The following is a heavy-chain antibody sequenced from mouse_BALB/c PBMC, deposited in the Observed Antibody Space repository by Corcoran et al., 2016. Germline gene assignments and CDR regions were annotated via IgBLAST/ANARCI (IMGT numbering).Heavy chain of an antibody. Sequence: EVQLQQSGAELVRPGALVKLSCKASGFNIKDYYMHWVKQRPEQGLEWIGWIDPENGNTIYDPKFQGKARITADTSSNTAYLQLSSLTSEDTAVYYCARDTTEGFAYWGQGTLVTVSA. CDR1: GFNIKDYY. J-gene: IGHJ3*01. CDR2: IDPENGNT. D-gene: IGHD1-1*01. V-gene: IGHV14-1*02. CDR3: ARDTTEGFAY.